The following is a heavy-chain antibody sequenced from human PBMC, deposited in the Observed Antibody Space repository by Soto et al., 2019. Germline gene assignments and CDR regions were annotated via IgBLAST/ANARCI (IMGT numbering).Heavy chain of an antibody. CDR1: GFTFSSYS. Sequence: GGSLRLSCAASGFTFSSYSMNWVRQAPGKGLEWVSSISSSSYIYYADSVKGRFTISRDNAKNSLYLQMNSLRAEDTAVYYCARQLYYYYYGMDVWGQGTTVTVSS. J-gene: IGHJ6*02. D-gene: IGHD1-1*01. CDR3: ARQLYYYYYGMDV. CDR2: ISSSSYI. V-gene: IGHV3-21*01.